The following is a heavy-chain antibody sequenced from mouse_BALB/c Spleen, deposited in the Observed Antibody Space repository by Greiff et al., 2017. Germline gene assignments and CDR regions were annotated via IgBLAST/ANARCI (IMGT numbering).Heavy chain of an antibody. CDR2: ISYDGSN. CDR1: GYSITSGYY. Sequence: EVKVEESGPGLVKPSQSLSLTCSVTGYSITSGYYWNWIRQFPGNKLEWMGYISYDGSNNYNPSLKNRISITRDTSKNQFFLKLNSVTTEDTATYYCARRFHYYGSSYDYWGQGTTLTVSS. CDR3: ARRFHYYGSSYDY. D-gene: IGHD1-1*01. V-gene: IGHV3-6*02. J-gene: IGHJ2*01.